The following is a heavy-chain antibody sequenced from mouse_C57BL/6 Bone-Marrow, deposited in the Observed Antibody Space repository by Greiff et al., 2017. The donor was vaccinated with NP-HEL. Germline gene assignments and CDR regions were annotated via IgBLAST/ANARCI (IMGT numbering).Heavy chain of an antibody. V-gene: IGHV5-4*01. CDR3: ARAPYYSNPYYAMDY. D-gene: IGHD2-5*01. Sequence: EVQLVESGGGLVKPGGSLKLSCAASGFTFSSYAMSWVRQTPEKRLEWVATISDGGSYTYYPDNVKGRFTISRDNAKNNLYLQMSHLKSEDTAMYYCARAPYYSNPYYAMDYWGQGTSVTVSS. CDR1: GFTFSSYA. CDR2: ISDGGSYT. J-gene: IGHJ4*01.